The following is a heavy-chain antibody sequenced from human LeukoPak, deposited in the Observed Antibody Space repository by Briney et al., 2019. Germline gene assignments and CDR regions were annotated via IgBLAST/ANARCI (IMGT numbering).Heavy chain of an antibody. CDR2: ISSSSSYI. CDR3: ARDGEYYYDSSGAFDY. Sequence: GGSLRLSCAASGFTFRSYSMNWVRQAPGKGLEWVSSISSSSSYIYYADSVKGRFTISRDNAKNSLYLQMNSLRAEDTAVYYCARDGEYYYDSSGAFDYWGQGTLVTVSS. D-gene: IGHD3-22*01. V-gene: IGHV3-21*01. J-gene: IGHJ4*02. CDR1: GFTFRSYS.